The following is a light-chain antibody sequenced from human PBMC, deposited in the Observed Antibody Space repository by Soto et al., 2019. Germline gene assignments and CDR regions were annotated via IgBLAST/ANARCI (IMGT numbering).Light chain of an antibody. Sequence: EIVLTQSPGTLSLSPGERATLSCRASQSVSSSYLAWYQQKPGQAPRLLIYRTSNRATGIPDRFSGSGSGTDFTLTISRLEPEDFAVYYCQRYGSSRPWTFGQGTKVDIK. CDR3: QRYGSSRPWT. CDR1: QSVSSSY. J-gene: IGKJ1*01. CDR2: RTS. V-gene: IGKV3-20*01.